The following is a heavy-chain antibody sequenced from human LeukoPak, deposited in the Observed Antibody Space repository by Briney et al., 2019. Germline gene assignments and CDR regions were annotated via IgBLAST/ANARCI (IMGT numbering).Heavy chain of an antibody. CDR1: GGSFSGYY. CDR3: ARVRVYCSGGSCSPSFDY. D-gene: IGHD2-15*01. V-gene: IGHV4-34*01. Sequence: PSETQSLTCAVYGGSFSGYYWSWIRQPPGKGLEWIGEINHSGSTNYNPSLKSRVTISVDTSKNQFSLKLSSVTAADTAVYYCARVRVYCSGGSCSPSFDYWGQGTLVTVSS. J-gene: IGHJ4*02. CDR2: INHSGST.